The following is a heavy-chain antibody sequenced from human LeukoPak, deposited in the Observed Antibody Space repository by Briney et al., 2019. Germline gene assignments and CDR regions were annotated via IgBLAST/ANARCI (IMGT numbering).Heavy chain of an antibody. D-gene: IGHD2-15*01. CDR2: INHSGST. V-gene: IGHV4-34*01. Sequence: SETLSLTCAVDGGSFSGYYWSWIRQPPGKGLEWIGEINHSGSTNYNPSLKSRVTISVDTSKNQFSLKLSSVTAADTAVYYCANLGYCSGGSCTDAFDIWGQGTMVTVSS. J-gene: IGHJ3*02. CDR3: ANLGYCSGGSCTDAFDI. CDR1: GGSFSGYY.